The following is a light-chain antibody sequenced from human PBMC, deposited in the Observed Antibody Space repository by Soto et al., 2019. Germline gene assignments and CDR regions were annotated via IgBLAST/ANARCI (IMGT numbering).Light chain of an antibody. V-gene: IGKV3-20*01. CDR1: QRVSSH. CDR3: QQYGRSPFT. CDR2: GAS. J-gene: IGKJ3*01. Sequence: ETVMTQSPVTLSVSPGDTATLSCRASQRVSSHLAWYQQKPGQAPRLLIYGASSRATGIPGRFSGSGSGTDFTLTISRLEPEDFAVYYCQQYGRSPFTFGPGTKVDIK.